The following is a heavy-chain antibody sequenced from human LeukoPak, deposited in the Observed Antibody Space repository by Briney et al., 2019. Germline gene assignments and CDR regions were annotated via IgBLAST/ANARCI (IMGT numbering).Heavy chain of an antibody. J-gene: IGHJ4*02. D-gene: IGHD1-26*01. Sequence: SETLSLTCEVNGGSFNGYHWTWIRQSPGKGLEWIGEINDSGSPIYSPSLRSRLTISVDTSRNQFSLKLSSVSAADTAVYYCARYSGMGYSPGTYSNSWGQGTRVTVSS. CDR3: ARYSGMGYSPGTYSNS. CDR2: INDSGSP. CDR1: GGSFNGYH. V-gene: IGHV4-34*01.